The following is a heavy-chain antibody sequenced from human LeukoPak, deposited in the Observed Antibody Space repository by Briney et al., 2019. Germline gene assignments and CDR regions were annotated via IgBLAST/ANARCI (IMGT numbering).Heavy chain of an antibody. CDR1: GFTFSSYS. J-gene: IGHJ4*02. D-gene: IGHD3-22*01. Sequence: GGSLRLSCAASGFTFSSYSMNWVRQAPGKGLEWVSSISSSSSYIYYADSVKGRFTISRDNAKNSLYLQMNSLRAEDTAVYYCARVKTYYFDRSGYPIRSLDYWGQGTLVTVSS. CDR3: ARVKTYYFDRSGYPIRSLDY. CDR2: ISSSSSYI. V-gene: IGHV3-21*01.